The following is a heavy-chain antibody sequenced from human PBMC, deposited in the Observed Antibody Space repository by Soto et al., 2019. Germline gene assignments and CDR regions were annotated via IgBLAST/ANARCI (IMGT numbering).Heavy chain of an antibody. CDR3: ARDHIVVVPALTFDGFDP. D-gene: IGHD2-21*01. CDR1: GFTFRTYS. Sequence: GGSLRLSCAASGFTFRTYSMNWVRQAPGKGLEWVSSISSSSSYIYYADSVKGRFTISRDNAKNSLYLQMNSLRAEDTAVYYCARDHIVVVPALTFDGFDPWGQGILVTVSS. V-gene: IGHV3-21*01. J-gene: IGHJ5*02. CDR2: ISSSSSYI.